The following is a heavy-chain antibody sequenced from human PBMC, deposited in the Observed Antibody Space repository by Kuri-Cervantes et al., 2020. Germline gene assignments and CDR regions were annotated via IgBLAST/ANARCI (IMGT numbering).Heavy chain of an antibody. CDR3: ARISRDWGNYYYYYYMDV. V-gene: IGHV2-70*04. D-gene: IGHD7-27*01. CDR2: IDWDDDK. J-gene: IGHJ6*03. CDR1: GFSLNNAKMD. Sequence: SGPTLVKPAETLTLTCTVSGFSLNNAKMDVNRIRQPPGKALEWLAHIDWDDDKFYRTSLKTRLTISKDTSKNQVVLTMTNMDPVDTATYYCARISRDWGNYYYYYYMDVWGKGTTVTVSS.